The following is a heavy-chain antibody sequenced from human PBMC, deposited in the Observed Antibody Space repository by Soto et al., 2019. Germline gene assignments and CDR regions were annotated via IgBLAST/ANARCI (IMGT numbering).Heavy chain of an antibody. CDR3: ETSYDFWRYYFDY. Sequence: PSETLSLTCTVSGGSISSYYWSWIRQPPGKGLEWIGYIYYSGSTNYNPSLKSRVTISVDTSKNQFSLKLSSVTAADTAVYYCETSYDFWRYYFDYWGQGTLVTVSS. D-gene: IGHD3-3*01. J-gene: IGHJ4*02. V-gene: IGHV4-59*12. CDR2: IYYSGST. CDR1: GGSISSYY.